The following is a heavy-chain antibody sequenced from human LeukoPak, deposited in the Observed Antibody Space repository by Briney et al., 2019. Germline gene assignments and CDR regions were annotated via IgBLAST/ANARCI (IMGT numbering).Heavy chain of an antibody. CDR2: IRSKAYGETA. D-gene: IGHD1-1*01. Sequence: GGSLRLSCTASGFTFGDYSMSWIRQAPGKGLEWVGFIRSKAYGETADYAASVKGRFTISRDDSKAIAYLQMNSLKTEDTAVYHCTRDRGAYNLYDYWGQGTLVTVSS. CDR1: GFTFGDYS. J-gene: IGHJ4*02. V-gene: IGHV3-49*03. CDR3: TRDRGAYNLYDY.